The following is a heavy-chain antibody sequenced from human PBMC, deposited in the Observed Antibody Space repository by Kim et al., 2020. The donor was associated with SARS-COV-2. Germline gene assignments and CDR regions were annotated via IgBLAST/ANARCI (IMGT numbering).Heavy chain of an antibody. Sequence: SETLSLTCTVSGGSISSSSYYWGWIRQPPGKGLEWIGSIYYSGSTYYNPSLKSRVTISVDTSKNQFSLKLSSVTAADTAVYYCARGYSSGWYVLGYFDYWGQGTLVTVSS. J-gene: IGHJ4*02. CDR3: ARGYSSGWYVLGYFDY. V-gene: IGHV4-39*07. CDR1: GGSISSSSYY. D-gene: IGHD6-19*01. CDR2: IYYSGST.